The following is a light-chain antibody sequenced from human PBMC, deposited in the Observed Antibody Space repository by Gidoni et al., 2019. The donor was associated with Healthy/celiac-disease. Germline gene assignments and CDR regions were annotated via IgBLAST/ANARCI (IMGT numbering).Light chain of an antibody. J-gene: IGKJ2*01. Sequence: EIVLTQSPATLSLSPGERATLSCRASQSVSSSYLAWYQKTPGQAPRLLIYGATSSATGLPDRFSGSGAGTDFTLTISRLEPEDFAVYYWQQYGRSPYTFGQGTKLEIK. CDR3: QQYGRSPYT. V-gene: IGKV3-20*01. CDR1: QSVSSSY. CDR2: GAT.